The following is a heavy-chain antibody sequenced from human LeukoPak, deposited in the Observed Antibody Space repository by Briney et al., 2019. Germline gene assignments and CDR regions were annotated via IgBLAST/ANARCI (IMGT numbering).Heavy chain of an antibody. CDR1: GFTFSSYG. V-gene: IGHV3-30*02. D-gene: IGHD3-10*01. CDR3: ARPHYYYGSGSYYNRYYYYYMDV. CDR2: IRYGGSNK. Sequence: PGGSLRLSCAASGFTFSSYGMHWVRQAPGKGLEWVAFIRYGGSNKYYADSVKGRFTISRDNSKNTLYLQMNSLRAEDTAVYYCARPHYYYGSGSYYNRYYYYYMDVWGKGTTVTVSS. J-gene: IGHJ6*03.